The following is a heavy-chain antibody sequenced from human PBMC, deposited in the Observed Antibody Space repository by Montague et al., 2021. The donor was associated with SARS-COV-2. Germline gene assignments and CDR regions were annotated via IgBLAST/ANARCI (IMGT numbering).Heavy chain of an antibody. V-gene: IGHV4-59*08. J-gene: IGHJ4*02. CDR1: GVSVTDYY. CDR2: VLYNKGT. D-gene: IGHD3-9*01. CDR3: VRHPHFDALNGPPDF. Sequence: SETLSLTCTVSGVSVTDYYWSWIRQPPGKGLEWVGDVLYNKGTNFNPSLKSRVAISMDASKNQFSLRLTSVTAADTALYYCVRHPHFDALNGPPDFWGQGTLVTVSS.